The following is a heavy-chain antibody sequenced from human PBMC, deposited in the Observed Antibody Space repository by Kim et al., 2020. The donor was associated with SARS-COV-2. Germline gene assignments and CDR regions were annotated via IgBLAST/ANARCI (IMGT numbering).Heavy chain of an antibody. CDR1: GGSISSYY. CDR2: IYYSGST. Sequence: SETLSLTCTVSGGSISSYYWSWIRQPPGKGLEWIGYIYYSGSTNYNPSLKSRVTISVDTSKNQFSLKLSSVTAADTAVYYCARFYYGSGSYASLDYWGQGTLVTVSS. D-gene: IGHD3-10*01. J-gene: IGHJ4*02. CDR3: ARFYYGSGSYASLDY. V-gene: IGHV4-59*13.